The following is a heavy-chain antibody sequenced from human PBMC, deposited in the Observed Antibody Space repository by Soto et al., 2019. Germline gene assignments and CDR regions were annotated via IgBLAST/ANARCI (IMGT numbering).Heavy chain of an antibody. CDR2: TYYRSKWFI. D-gene: IGHD3-10*01. V-gene: IGHV6-1*01. CDR1: GDSVSSNTDT. J-gene: IGHJ4*02. Sequence: PSQTLSLTCSISGDSVSSNTDTWNWIRQSPSRGLEWLGRTYYRSKWFIEYSVSVKSRITINPDTSKNQFYLQLNSVTPEDTAVYYCARGLQITIPSADFGVWDEGVLVTVSS. CDR3: ARGLQITIPSADFGV.